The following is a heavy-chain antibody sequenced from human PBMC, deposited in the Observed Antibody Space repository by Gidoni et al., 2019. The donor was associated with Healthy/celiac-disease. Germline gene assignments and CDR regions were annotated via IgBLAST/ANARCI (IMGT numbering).Heavy chain of an antibody. CDR2: ISYDGSNK. Sequence: QVQLVESGGGVVQPGRSLRLSCAASGFTFSSHAMHWVRQAPGKGMEWVAVISYDGSNKYYADSVKGRFTISRDNSKNTLYLQMNSLRAEDTAVYYCARGSSGWSFFDYWGQGTLVTVSS. J-gene: IGHJ4*02. V-gene: IGHV3-30-3*01. D-gene: IGHD6-19*01. CDR3: ARGSSGWSFFDY. CDR1: GFTFSSHA.